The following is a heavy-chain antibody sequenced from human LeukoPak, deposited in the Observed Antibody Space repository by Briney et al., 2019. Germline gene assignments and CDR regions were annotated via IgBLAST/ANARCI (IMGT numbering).Heavy chain of an antibody. D-gene: IGHD3-22*01. CDR1: GFTFSRYW. CDR3: AREAYDSSGYYYGGGFDY. CDR2: INSDGRST. V-gene: IGHV3-74*01. Sequence: GGSLRLSCAPSGFTFSRYWMHWVRQAPGKGLVCVSRINSDGRSTSYADSVKGRFTISRDNAKNTLYLQMNSLRAEDTAVYYCAREAYDSSGYYYGGGFDYWGQGTLVTVSP. J-gene: IGHJ4*02.